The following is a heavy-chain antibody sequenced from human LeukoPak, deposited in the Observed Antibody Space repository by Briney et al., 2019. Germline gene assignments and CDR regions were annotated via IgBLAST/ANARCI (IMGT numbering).Heavy chain of an antibody. D-gene: IGHD3-22*01. CDR3: ARENYYDSSGYSEGMDV. Sequence: SETLSFTCTVSGGSISYYYWSWIRQSPGKRLEWIGYIYYSGTTNYNPSLKSRVTISVDTSKNQFSLRLRSVTAADTAVYYCARENYYDSSGYSEGMDVWGQGTTVTVS. J-gene: IGHJ6*02. V-gene: IGHV4-59*12. CDR2: IYYSGTT. CDR1: GGSISYYY.